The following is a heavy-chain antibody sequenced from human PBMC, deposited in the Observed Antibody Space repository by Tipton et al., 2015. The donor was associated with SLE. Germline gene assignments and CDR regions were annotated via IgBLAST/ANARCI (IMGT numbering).Heavy chain of an antibody. CDR1: GGSIRSYY. J-gene: IGHJ5*02. D-gene: IGHD4-17*01. CDR2: IYHSGIT. Sequence: TLSLTCTVSGGSIRSYYWTWIRQPPGKRLEWIAYIYHSGITNYNPSLQSRVTISVDSSRNQFSLRLNSVTAADTAVYYCARHRDDYGIKWFDPWGQGTLVTVSS. CDR3: ARHRDDYGIKWFDP. V-gene: IGHV4-59*01.